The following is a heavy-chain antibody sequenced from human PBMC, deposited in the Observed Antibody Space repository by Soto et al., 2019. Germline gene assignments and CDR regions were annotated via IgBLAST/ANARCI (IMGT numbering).Heavy chain of an antibody. CDR1: GFTFSSYA. CDR2: ISGSGGST. V-gene: IGHV3-23*01. CDR3: AKARDFRYYYYYYGMDV. Sequence: GGSLRLSCAASGFTFSSYAMSWVRQAPGKGLEWVSAISGSGGSTYYADSVKGRFTISRDNSKNTLYLQMNSLRAEDTAVYYCAKARDFRYYYYYYGMDVWGQGNTVTVSS. J-gene: IGHJ6*02. D-gene: IGHD3-3*01.